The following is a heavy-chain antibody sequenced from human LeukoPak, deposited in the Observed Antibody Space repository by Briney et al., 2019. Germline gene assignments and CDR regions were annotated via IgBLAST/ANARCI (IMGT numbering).Heavy chain of an antibody. CDR1: GGSISSSSYY. Sequence: SETLSLTCTVSGGSISSSSYYWGWIRQPPGKGLEWIGYIYYSGSTNYNPSLKSRVTISVDTSKNQFSLKLSSVTAADTAVYYCARVAENLWFGGTSDLWGRGTLVTVSS. V-gene: IGHV4-61*05. CDR2: IYYSGST. J-gene: IGHJ2*01. D-gene: IGHD3-10*01. CDR3: ARVAENLWFGGTSDL.